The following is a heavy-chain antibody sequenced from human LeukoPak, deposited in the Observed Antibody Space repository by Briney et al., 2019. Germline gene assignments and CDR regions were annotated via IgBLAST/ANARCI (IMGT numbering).Heavy chain of an antibody. V-gene: IGHV1-2*02. Sequence: ASVKVSCKASGYTFTGYYMHWVRQAPGQGLEWMGWINPNSGGTNYAQKFQGRVTMTRDTSISTAYMELSRLRSDDTAVYYCAAYDYGGIISDYWGQGTLVTVSS. J-gene: IGHJ4*02. D-gene: IGHD4-23*01. CDR1: GYTFTGYY. CDR2: INPNSGGT. CDR3: AAYDYGGIISDY.